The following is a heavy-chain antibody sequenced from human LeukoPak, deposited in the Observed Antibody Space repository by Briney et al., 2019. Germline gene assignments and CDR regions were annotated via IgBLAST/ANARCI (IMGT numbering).Heavy chain of an antibody. Sequence: SETLSLTCTVSGDSISSSNYYWSWIRQPAGKGLEWIGRMSTSGSTNYNPSLKSRVTISVDTSKSQFSLNLNSVTAADTAVYYCARHQYQLSALDYWGQGTQVTVSS. CDR1: GDSISSSNYY. CDR3: ARHQYQLSALDY. CDR2: MSTSGST. J-gene: IGHJ4*02. V-gene: IGHV4-61*02. D-gene: IGHD2-2*01.